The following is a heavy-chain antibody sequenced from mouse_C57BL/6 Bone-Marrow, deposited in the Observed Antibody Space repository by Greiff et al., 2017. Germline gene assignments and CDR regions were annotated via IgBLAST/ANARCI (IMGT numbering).Heavy chain of an antibody. CDR3: AREGYDSWFAY. CDR1: GYTFTSYW. D-gene: IGHD2-4*01. Sequence: QVQLQQPGAELVMPGASVKLSCKASGYTFTSYWMHWVKQRPGQGLEWIGEIAPSDSYTNYNQKFKGKSTLTVDKSSSTAYMQLSSLTSEDSAVYYCAREGYDSWFAYWGQGTLVTVSA. CDR2: IAPSDSYT. V-gene: IGHV1-69*01. J-gene: IGHJ3*01.